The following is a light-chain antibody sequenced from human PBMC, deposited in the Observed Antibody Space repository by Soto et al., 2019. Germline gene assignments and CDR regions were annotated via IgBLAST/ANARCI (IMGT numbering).Light chain of an antibody. CDR1: QSVATY. V-gene: IGKV3-11*01. CDR3: QQRIKWPIT. Sequence: EIVLTQSPATLSLSPGERATLSCRASQSVATYVVWYQQKSGQAPRLLIYDAFNRATGTPARFSGSGSGTDFTLTISSLEPADSAVYYCQQRIKWPITFGQGTRLEIK. CDR2: DAF. J-gene: IGKJ5*01.